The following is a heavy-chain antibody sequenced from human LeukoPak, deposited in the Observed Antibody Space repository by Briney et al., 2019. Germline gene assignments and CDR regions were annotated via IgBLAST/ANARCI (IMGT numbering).Heavy chain of an antibody. CDR1: GYTLTELS. V-gene: IGHV1-24*01. D-gene: IGHD2-15*01. CDR3: ATRYCSGGSCPNYYYYYINV. Sequence: VASVKVSCKVSGYTLTELSMHWVRQAPGKGLEWMGGFDPEVGKTIYAQKFQGRVTMTEDTSTDTAYMELSSLRSEDTAVYYCATRYCSGGSCPNYYYYYINVWGKGTRSPSP. CDR2: FDPEVGKT. J-gene: IGHJ6*03.